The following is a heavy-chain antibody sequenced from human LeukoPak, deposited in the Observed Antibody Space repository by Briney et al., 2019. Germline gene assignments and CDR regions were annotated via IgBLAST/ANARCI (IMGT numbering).Heavy chain of an antibody. D-gene: IGHD3-10*01. J-gene: IGHJ4*02. CDR3: PRVTTTVRGVIAPFDL. CDR2: ITSSSDYI. V-gene: IGHV3-21*01. Sequence: GGSLRLSCAASGFTFSSYSLNWVRQAPGKGLEWVSSITSSSDYIYYADSLKGRFTISRDNANDSLYLQMNGLRVEDTAVYYCPRVTTTVRGVIAPFDLWGQGTLVIVSS. CDR1: GFTFSSYS.